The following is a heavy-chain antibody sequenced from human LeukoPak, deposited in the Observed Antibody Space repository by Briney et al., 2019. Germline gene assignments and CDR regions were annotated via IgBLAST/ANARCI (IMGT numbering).Heavy chain of an antibody. CDR2: IRIGGGGT. CDR1: GFDLTTYA. V-gene: IGHV3-23*01. J-gene: IGHJ5*02. Sequence: GGSLGLSCAAPGFDLTTYAMTWVRQAPAKGLEWVSSIRIGGGGTYYADSVKGRFTISRDNSENTLHLQMNNLRVEDTARYFCARCMVLSQGWCNWFDPWGQGTLVTVSS. D-gene: IGHD6-13*01. CDR3: ARCMVLSQGWCNWFDP.